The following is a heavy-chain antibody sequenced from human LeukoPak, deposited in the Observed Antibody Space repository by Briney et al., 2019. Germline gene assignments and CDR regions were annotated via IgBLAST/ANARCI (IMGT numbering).Heavy chain of an antibody. CDR2: IYAGRNT. D-gene: IGHD3-22*01. CDR3: ARESSGYLHFDY. J-gene: IGHJ4*02. Sequence: SETLSLTCTVSGGSISNYYWSWIRQPAGKGLEWIGRIYAGRNTDHNPSLKSRVTMSLDSSKNQFSLKLSSVTAADTAVYYCARESSGYLHFDYWGQGTLVTVSS. V-gene: IGHV4-4*07. CDR1: GGSISNYY.